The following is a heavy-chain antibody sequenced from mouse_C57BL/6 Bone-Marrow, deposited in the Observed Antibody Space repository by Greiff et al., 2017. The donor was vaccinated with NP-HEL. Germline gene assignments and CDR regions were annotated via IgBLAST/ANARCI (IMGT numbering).Heavy chain of an antibody. CDR3: VYYGSSFHWYFDV. J-gene: IGHJ1*03. CDR1: GYSFTDYN. CDR2: INPNYGTT. D-gene: IGHD1-1*01. V-gene: IGHV1-39*01. Sequence: VQLQQSGPELVKPGASVTISCKASGYSFTDYNMNWVKQSNGKSLEWIGVINPNYGTTSYNQKFKGKATLTVDQSSSTAYMQLNSLTSEDSAVYYCVYYGSSFHWYFDVWGTGTTVTVSS.